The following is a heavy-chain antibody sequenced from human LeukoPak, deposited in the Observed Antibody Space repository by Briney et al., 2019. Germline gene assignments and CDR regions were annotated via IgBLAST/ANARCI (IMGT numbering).Heavy chain of an antibody. V-gene: IGHV4-61*03. CDR2: VYYIGTT. CDR3: ARNTSSSPWFDP. Sequence: SETLSLTCTVSGGSVRSPDSYWSWIRQPPGKGLEWIGNVYYIGTTSYNSSLKSRVTISVDISKNHFSLEVTSVTAADTAVYFCARNTSSSPWFDPWGQGTLVTVPS. CDR1: GGSVRSPDSY. J-gene: IGHJ5*02. D-gene: IGHD6-6*01.